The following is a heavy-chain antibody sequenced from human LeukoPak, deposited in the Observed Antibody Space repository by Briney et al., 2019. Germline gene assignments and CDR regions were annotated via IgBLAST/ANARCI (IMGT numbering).Heavy chain of an antibody. J-gene: IGHJ6*03. CDR3: ARAMGLDGYNSAYYYYMDV. CDR2: IYYSGST. D-gene: IGHD5-24*01. Sequence: PSETLSLTCTVSGGSISSYYWSWIRQPPGKGLEWIGYIYYSGSTNYNPSLKSRVTISVDTSKNQFSLKLSSVTAADTAVYYCARAMGLDGYNSAYYYYMDVWGKGTTVTISS. V-gene: IGHV4-59*01. CDR1: GGSISSYY.